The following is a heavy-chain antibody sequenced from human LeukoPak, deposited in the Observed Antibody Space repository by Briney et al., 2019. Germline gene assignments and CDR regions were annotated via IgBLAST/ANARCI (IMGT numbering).Heavy chain of an antibody. V-gene: IGHV5-10-1*01. D-gene: IGHD3-10*01. CDR3: ARHFGELSYYGMDV. Sequence: GESLKISFKGSGYRFTSYWISWVRQMPGKGREWMGRIDPSDSYTNYSPSFQGHVTISADKSISTAYLQWSSLKASDTAMYYCARHFGELSYYGMDVWGQGTTVTVSS. CDR1: GYRFTSYW. CDR2: IDPSDSYT. J-gene: IGHJ6*02.